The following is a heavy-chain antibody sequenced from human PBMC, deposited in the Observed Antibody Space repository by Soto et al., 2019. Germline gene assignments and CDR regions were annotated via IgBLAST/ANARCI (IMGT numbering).Heavy chain of an antibody. CDR3: ARDRVDNWNDVYFDY. D-gene: IGHD1-1*01. J-gene: IGHJ4*02. Sequence: ASETLSLTCTGSGGSISSYYWSWIRQPPGKGLEWIGYIYYSGSTNYNPSLKSRVTISVDTSKNQFSLKLSSVTAADTAVYYCARDRVDNWNDVYFDYWGQGTLVTVSS. V-gene: IGHV4-59*01. CDR1: GGSISSYY. CDR2: IYYSGST.